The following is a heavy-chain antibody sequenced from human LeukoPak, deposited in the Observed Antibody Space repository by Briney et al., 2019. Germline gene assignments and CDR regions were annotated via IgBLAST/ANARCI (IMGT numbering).Heavy chain of an antibody. D-gene: IGHD4-17*01. J-gene: IGHJ6*02. CDR2: INPNSGGT. V-gene: IGHV1-2*02. CDR3: AKLPLRGGDYYYYYGMDV. CDR1: GYTFTGYY. Sequence: ASVKVSCKASGYTFTGYYMHWVRQAPGQGLEWMGWINPNSGGTNYAQKFQGRVTMTRDTSISTAYMELSRLRSDDTAVYYCAKLPLRGGDYYYYYGMDVWGQGTTVTVSS.